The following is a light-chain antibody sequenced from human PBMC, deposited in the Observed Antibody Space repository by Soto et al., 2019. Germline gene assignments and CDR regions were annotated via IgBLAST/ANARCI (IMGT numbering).Light chain of an antibody. V-gene: IGKV1-33*01. CDR3: QPYDNLPPL. Sequence: DIQMTQSPSSLSASVGDRVTITCQASQDITNYLNWYQQKPGKAPKLLIYDASNLETGFPSRFSGSGSWTDFTFTINSLQPEDIATYYCQPYDNLPPLFGQGTMLEIK. J-gene: IGKJ2*01. CDR1: QDITNY. CDR2: DAS.